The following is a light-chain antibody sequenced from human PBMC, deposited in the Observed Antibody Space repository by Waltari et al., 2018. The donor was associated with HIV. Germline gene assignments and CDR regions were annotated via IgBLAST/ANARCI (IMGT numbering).Light chain of an antibody. Sequence: QSVLTQPPPASGTPGPWVTISCSGSRPNMGTRAVNWCQHLPGTAATLLFYSDNQRPSGVADRLSGSRSDTAATLAISRLQSEDEADYYCSTWDGSRNGRVFGGGTKLTVL. V-gene: IGLV1-44*01. CDR3: STWDGSRNGRV. CDR2: SDN. CDR1: RPNMGTRA. J-gene: IGLJ3*02.